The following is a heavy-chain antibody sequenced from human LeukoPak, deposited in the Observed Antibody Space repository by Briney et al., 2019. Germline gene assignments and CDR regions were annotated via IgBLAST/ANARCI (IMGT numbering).Heavy chain of an antibody. CDR2: ISWNSGCI. CDR3: AKDATYSSGWTDY. CDR1: GFTFDDYG. D-gene: IGHD6-19*01. V-gene: IGHV3-9*01. J-gene: IGHJ4*02. Sequence: PGGSLRLSCAASGFTFDDYGMHWVRQAPGKGLEWVSGISWNSGCIGYADSVKGRFTISRDNAKNSLYLQMNSLRVEDTALYYCAKDATYSSGWTDYWGQGTLVTVSS.